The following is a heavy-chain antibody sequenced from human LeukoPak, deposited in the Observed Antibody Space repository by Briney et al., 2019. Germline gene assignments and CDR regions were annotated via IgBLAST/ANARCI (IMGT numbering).Heavy chain of an antibody. J-gene: IGHJ4*02. CDR3: AKSRGSYSRDY. Sequence: GGSLRLSCAASGFTFSSYAMSWVRQAPGQGLEWVSAMSGSVWSTYSADSVKGRFTISRDNSKNTLYLQMNSLRAEDTAVYYWAKSRGSYSRDYWGQGTLVTVSS. CDR1: GFTFSSYA. V-gene: IGHV3-23*01. CDR2: MSGSVWST. D-gene: IGHD1-26*01.